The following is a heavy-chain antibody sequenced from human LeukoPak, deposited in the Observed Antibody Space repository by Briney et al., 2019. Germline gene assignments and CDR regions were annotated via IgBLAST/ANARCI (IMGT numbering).Heavy chain of an antibody. CDR2: IKQDGSEK. CDR3: ARVGYYYDSSGHYYGTSPHFDY. D-gene: IGHD3-22*01. J-gene: IGHJ4*02. V-gene: IGHV3-7*01. CDR1: GFSFSSYW. Sequence: PGGSLRLSCAASGFSFSSYWMTWVRQAPGKGLEWVANIKQDGSEKYYVDSVKGRFTISRDNAKNSLYLQMNSLRAEDTAVYYCARVGYYYDSSGHYYGTSPHFDYWGQGTLVTVSS.